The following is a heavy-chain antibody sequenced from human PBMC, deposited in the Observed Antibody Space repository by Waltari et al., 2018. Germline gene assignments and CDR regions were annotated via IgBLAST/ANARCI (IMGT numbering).Heavy chain of an antibody. CDR3: AAGLWFRELSLYPFDY. V-gene: IGHV1-58*01. D-gene: IGHD3-10*01. J-gene: IGHJ4*02. CDR1: GFTFTSSA. Sequence: QMQLVQSGPEVKKPGTSVKVSCKASGFTFTSSAVQWVRQARGQRLEWIGWIVVGSGNTNYAQKFQERVTITRDMSTSTAYMELSRLRSEDTAVYYCAAGLWFRELSLYPFDYWGQGTLVTVSS. CDR2: IVVGSGNT.